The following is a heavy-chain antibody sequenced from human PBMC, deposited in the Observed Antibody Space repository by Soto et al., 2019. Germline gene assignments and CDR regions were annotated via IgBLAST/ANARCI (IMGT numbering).Heavy chain of an antibody. J-gene: IGHJ6*02. CDR2: IIPIFGTA. CDR1: GGTFSSYA. Sequence: SVKVSCKASGGTFSSYAISWVRQAPGQGLEWMGGIIPIFGTANYAQKFQGRVTMTTDTSTSTAYMELRSLRSDDTAVYYCARYYYGSGSSEQHYHQFYGMDVWGQGTTVTVSS. D-gene: IGHD3-10*01. V-gene: IGHV1-69*05. CDR3: ARYYYGSGSSEQHYHQFYGMDV.